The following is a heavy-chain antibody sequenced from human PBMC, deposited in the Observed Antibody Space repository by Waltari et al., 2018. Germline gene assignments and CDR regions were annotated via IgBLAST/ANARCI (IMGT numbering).Heavy chain of an antibody. CDR2: INHSGST. V-gene: IGHV4-34*01. D-gene: IGHD3-3*01. J-gene: IGHJ6*02. Sequence: QVQLQQWGAGLLKPSETLSLTCAVYGGSFSGYYWSWIRQPPGKGLEWIGEINHSGSTNYNPSLKSRVTRSVDTAKNQFSLKLSSVTAADTAVYYCARGPLGFWSYSDLYYGMDVWGQGTTVTVSS. CDR3: ARGPLGFWSYSDLYYGMDV. CDR1: GGSFSGYY.